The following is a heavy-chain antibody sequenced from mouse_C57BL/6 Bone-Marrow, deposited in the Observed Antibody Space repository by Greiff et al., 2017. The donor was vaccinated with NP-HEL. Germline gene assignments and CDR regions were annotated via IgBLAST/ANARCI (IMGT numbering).Heavy chain of an antibody. CDR1: GYTFTSYW. D-gene: IGHD1-1*01. CDR3: ARSPYYYGSSY. CDR2: IDPSDSYT. Sequence: QVQLKESGAELVMPGASVKLSCKASGYTFTSYWMHWVKQRPGQGLEWIGEIDPSDSYTNYNQKFKGKSTLTVDKSSSTAYMPLSSLTSEDSAVYYCARSPYYYGSSYWGQGTTLTVSS. J-gene: IGHJ2*01. V-gene: IGHV1-69*01.